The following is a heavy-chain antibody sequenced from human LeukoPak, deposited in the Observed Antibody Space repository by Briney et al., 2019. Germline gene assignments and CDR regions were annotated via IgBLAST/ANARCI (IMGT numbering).Heavy chain of an antibody. CDR3: AVVAGRFPPDY. CDR1: GFTFSTSA. CDR2: TSFDESHK. V-gene: IGHV3-30-3*01. D-gene: IGHD6-19*01. J-gene: IGHJ4*02. Sequence: GKSLRLSCAASGFTFSTSAMHWVRQAPGKGLEWVAFTSFDESHKFYADSVEGRFTISRDSSKNTLFLQMHNLRVDDTAMYYCAVVAGRFPPDYWGQGTLVTVSS.